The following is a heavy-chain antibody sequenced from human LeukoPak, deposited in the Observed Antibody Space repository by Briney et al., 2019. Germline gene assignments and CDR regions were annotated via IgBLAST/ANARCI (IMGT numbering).Heavy chain of an antibody. CDR2: IIPIFGTA. V-gene: IGHV1-69*13. J-gene: IGHJ5*02. Sequence: SVNVCCKGSGCSFSSYGFSWVWLAPGPGLEWMGGIIPIFGTANYAQKFQGRVTITADESTSTAYMELSSLRSEDTAVYYCARATGTRFDPWGQGTLVTVSS. CDR1: GCSFSSYG. CDR3: ARATGTRFDP.